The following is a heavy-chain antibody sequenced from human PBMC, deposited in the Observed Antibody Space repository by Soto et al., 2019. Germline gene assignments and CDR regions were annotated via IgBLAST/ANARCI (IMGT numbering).Heavy chain of an antibody. D-gene: IGHD2-2*01. J-gene: IGHJ6*02. V-gene: IGHV3-23*01. CDR3: AKALIYCSSTSCRHGGYYYYGMDV. Sequence: EVQLLESGGGLVQPGGSLRLSCAASGFTFSSYAMSWVRQAPGKGLEWVSAISGSGGSTYYADSVKGRFTISRDNSKNTLYLQINSLRAEDTAVYYCAKALIYCSSTSCRHGGYYYYGMDVWGQGTTVTVSS. CDR1: GFTFSSYA. CDR2: ISGSGGST.